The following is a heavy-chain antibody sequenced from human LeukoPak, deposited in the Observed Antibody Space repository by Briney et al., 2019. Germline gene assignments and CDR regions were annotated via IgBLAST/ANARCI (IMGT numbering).Heavy chain of an antibody. CDR3: ARHTVVTYFDY. V-gene: IGHV4-59*08. Sequence: ASETLSLTCTVSGDSLSDYYWSWIRQPPGKGLEWIGYIYYSGTTNYNPSLKRRVSISVDTSKNQFSLKLSSVTAADTAVYYCARHTVVTYFDYWGQGTLVTVSS. D-gene: IGHD4-23*01. J-gene: IGHJ4*02. CDR2: IYYSGTT. CDR1: GDSLSDYY.